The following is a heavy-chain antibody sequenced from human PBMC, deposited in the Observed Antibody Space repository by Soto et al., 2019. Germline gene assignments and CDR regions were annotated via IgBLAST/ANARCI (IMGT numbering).Heavy chain of an antibody. CDR1: GFTFSNYG. V-gene: IGHV3-33*01. D-gene: IGHD2-15*01. J-gene: IGHJ6*02. CDR3: ARDRGGPPLRYYYGMDV. Sequence: QVQLVESGGGVVQPGRSLRLSCAASGFTFSNYGMHWVRQAPGKGLEWVAVIWYDGSNKYYADSVKGRFTISRDNSKNKLYLQMNSLRAEDTAVYYCARDRGGPPLRYYYGMDVWGQGTTVTVSS. CDR2: IWYDGSNK.